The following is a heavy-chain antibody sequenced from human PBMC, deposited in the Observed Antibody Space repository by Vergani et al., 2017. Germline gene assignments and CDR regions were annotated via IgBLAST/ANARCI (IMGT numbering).Heavy chain of an antibody. CDR2: VDPEDGET. J-gene: IGHJ5*02. Sequence: VQLVQSGAEVKKPGSSVKVSCKASGGTFSSYAISWVRQAPGKGLEWMGLVDPEDGETIYAEKFQGRVTITADTSTDTAYMELSSLRSEDTAVYYCATAGGYNWFDPWGQGTLVTVSS. V-gene: IGHV1-69-2*01. D-gene: IGHD3-10*01. CDR1: GGTFSSYA. CDR3: ATAGGYNWFDP.